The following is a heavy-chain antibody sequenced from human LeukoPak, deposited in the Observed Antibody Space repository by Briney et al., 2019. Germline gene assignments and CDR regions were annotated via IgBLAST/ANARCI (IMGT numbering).Heavy chain of an antibody. CDR2: ISSSSSYI. J-gene: IGHJ3*02. Sequence: PGGSLRLSCAASGFTFSSYSMNWVRQAPGKGLEWVSSISSSSSYIYYADSVKGRFTISRDNAKNSLYLQMNSLRAEDTAVYYCARDIYDFWSGYLGAFDIWGQGTMVTVSS. CDR1: GFTFSSYS. D-gene: IGHD3-3*01. V-gene: IGHV3-21*01. CDR3: ARDIYDFWSGYLGAFDI.